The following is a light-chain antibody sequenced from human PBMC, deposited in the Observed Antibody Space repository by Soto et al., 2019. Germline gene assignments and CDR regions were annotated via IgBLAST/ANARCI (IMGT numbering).Light chain of an antibody. Sequence: EMVLTQSPGTLSLSPGERATLYCRASQSVSSSHLAWYQQKPGQAPRLLIYGASTRVTGISDRFSGSGSGTDFTLTISSLQSEDFAVYYCQQYNNWPPITFGQGTRLEIK. J-gene: IGKJ5*01. CDR1: QSVSSSH. CDR3: QQYNNWPPIT. CDR2: GAS. V-gene: IGKV3-20*01.